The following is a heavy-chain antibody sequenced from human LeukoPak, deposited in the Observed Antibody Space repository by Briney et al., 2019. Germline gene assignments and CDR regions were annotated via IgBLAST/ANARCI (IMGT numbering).Heavy chain of an antibody. CDR3: AKERDTAMVTIDY. CDR2: IRYDGSNK. Sequence: TGGSLRLSCAASGFTFSSYGMHWVRQAPGKGLEWVAFIRYDGSNKYYADSVKGRFTISRDNSKNTLYLQMNSLRAEDMAVYYCAKERDTAMVTIDYWGQGTLVTVSS. J-gene: IGHJ4*02. D-gene: IGHD5-18*01. CDR1: GFTFSSYG. V-gene: IGHV3-30*02.